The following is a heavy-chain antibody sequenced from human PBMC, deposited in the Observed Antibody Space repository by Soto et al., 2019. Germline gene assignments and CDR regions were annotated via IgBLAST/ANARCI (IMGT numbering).Heavy chain of an antibody. Sequence: QVQLVQSGAEVKKPGSSVKVSCKASGGTFSSYAINWVRQATGQGLEWMGWMNPNSGNTGYAQKFQGRVTMTRNTSISTAYMELSSLRSEDTAVYYCAGIVGAHYGMDVWGQGTTVTVSS. CDR1: GGTFSSYA. D-gene: IGHD1-26*01. J-gene: IGHJ6*02. CDR3: AGIVGAHYGMDV. V-gene: IGHV1-8*02. CDR2: MNPNSGNT.